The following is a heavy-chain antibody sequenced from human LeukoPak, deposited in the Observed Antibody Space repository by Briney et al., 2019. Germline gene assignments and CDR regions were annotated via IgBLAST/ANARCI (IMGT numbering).Heavy chain of an antibody. Sequence: ASETLSLTCTVSGGSISSSSYYWGWIRQPPGKGLEWIGSIYYSGSTYYNPSLKSRVTISVDTSKNQFSLKLSSVTAADTAVYYCARGRGEGRGIAMVRGVRAPSYNWFDPWGHGTQVTVSS. CDR1: GGSISSSSYY. V-gene: IGHV4-39*07. CDR3: ARGRGEGRGIAMVRGVRAPSYNWFDP. J-gene: IGHJ5*02. CDR2: IYYSGST. D-gene: IGHD3-10*01.